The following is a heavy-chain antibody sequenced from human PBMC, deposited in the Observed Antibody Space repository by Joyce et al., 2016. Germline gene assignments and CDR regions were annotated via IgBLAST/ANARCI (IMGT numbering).Heavy chain of an antibody. CDR3: AKSATPVTAVRGIHYFEE. V-gene: IGHV1-2*02. D-gene: IGHD3-10*01. J-gene: IGHJ4*02. CDR1: GYTFTDYF. CDR2: IDPNAGVT. Sequence: QVQLVQSGAEVKKPGASVQVSCKTSGYTFTDYFLHWVRQAPGQGPEWMGWIDPNAGVTLYAQNHQGRVTVTRDTSIGTTYRGLISLGFDDTAVYCCAKSATPVTAVRGIHYFEEWGQGTLVTVSS.